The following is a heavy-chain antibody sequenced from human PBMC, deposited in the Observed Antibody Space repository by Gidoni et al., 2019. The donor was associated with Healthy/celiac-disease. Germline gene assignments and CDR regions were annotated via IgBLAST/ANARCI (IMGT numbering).Heavy chain of an antibody. V-gene: IGHV1-69*01. J-gene: IGHJ4*02. CDR3: ARDWIGYCSSTSCYDGY. D-gene: IGHD2-2*01. CDR2: IIPIFGTA. Sequence: QVQLVQSGAAVKKPGSSVKVSCKASGGTFSSYAISWVRQAPGQGLEWMGGIIPIFGTANYAQKFQGRVTITADESTSTAYMELSSLRSEDTAVYYCARDWIGYCSSTSCYDGYWGQGTLVTVSS. CDR1: GGTFSSYA.